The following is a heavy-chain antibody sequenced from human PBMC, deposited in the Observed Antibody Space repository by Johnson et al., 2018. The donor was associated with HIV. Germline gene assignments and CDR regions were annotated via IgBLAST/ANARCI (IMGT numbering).Heavy chain of an antibody. CDR2: ISSDGSNE. Sequence: QVQLVESGGGLVQPGGSLRLSCAASGFTFSRYGMQWVRQAPGKGLECVAVISSDGSNEYYADSVKGRFTLSRDNSKNTLYLQMNSLRAEDTAVYYCAKDVLQFRRGAFDIWGQGTMVTVSS. J-gene: IGHJ3*02. CDR3: AKDVLQFRRGAFDI. V-gene: IGHV3-30*18. CDR1: GFTFSRYG. D-gene: IGHD3-3*01.